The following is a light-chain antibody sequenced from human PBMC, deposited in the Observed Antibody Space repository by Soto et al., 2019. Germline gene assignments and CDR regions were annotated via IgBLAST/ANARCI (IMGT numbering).Light chain of an antibody. CDR1: SWHSSYA. Sequence: QPVLTQSPSASASLGASVKLTCTLGSWHSSYAIAWHQQQPEKGPRYLMNLNSDGSHSKGDGIPDRFSGSSSGAERYLTISSLQSDDEADYYCQTWDTGIRVFGGGTKLTVL. CDR2: LNSDGSH. J-gene: IGLJ2*01. CDR3: QTWDTGIRV. V-gene: IGLV4-69*01.